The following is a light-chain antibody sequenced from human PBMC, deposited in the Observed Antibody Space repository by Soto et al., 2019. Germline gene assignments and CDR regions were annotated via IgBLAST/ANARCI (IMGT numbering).Light chain of an antibody. CDR3: QKYNNWPYT. V-gene: IGKV3-15*01. CDR2: GAS. CDR1: QDVTTN. Sequence: EISMTPFPAILSASPGGVATLSCRAAQDVTTNFAWYQQRPGQPPRLLIFGASTRASDVPDGFTGSGSGTQFALTIASLHSEDFAVYFCQKYNNWPYTCGQGTTVDIK. J-gene: IGKJ2*01.